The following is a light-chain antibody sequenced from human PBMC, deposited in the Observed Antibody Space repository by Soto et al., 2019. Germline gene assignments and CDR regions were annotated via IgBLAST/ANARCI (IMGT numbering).Light chain of an antibody. CDR2: EVV. Sequence: SVLAQPPSASGSPGQSVNISCTGNKNDIGVYDFVSWYQHHPGKAPRLIIYEVVQRPSGVPDRFSGSKSGNTASLTVSGLQAADEADYFCKSYAGSNTYVFGSGTKGTVL. V-gene: IGLV2-8*01. CDR3: KSYAGSNTYV. J-gene: IGLJ1*01. CDR1: KNDIGVYDF.